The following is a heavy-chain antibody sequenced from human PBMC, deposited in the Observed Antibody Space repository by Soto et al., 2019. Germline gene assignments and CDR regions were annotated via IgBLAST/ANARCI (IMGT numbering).Heavy chain of an antibody. J-gene: IGHJ4*02. CDR2: ISYDGSNK. Sequence: GGSLRLSCAASGFTFSSYAMHWVRQAPGKGLEWVAVISYDGSNKYYADSVKGRFTISRDNSKNTLYLQMNSLRAEDTAVYYCARDDIAVAGTPFDHWGQGTLVTVSS. CDR1: GFTFSSYA. D-gene: IGHD6-19*01. V-gene: IGHV3-30-3*01. CDR3: ARDDIAVAGTPFDH.